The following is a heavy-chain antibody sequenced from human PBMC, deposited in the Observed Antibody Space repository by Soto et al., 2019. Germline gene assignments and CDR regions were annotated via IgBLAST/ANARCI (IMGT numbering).Heavy chain of an antibody. D-gene: IGHD5-12*01. J-gene: IGHJ4*02. CDR1: GFTFSSYA. V-gene: IGHV3-64*01. CDR3: ARGGRGYEFDY. CDR2: ISSNGGST. Sequence: EVQLVESGGGLVQPGGSLRLSCAASGFTFSSYAMHWVRQAPGKGLEYVSGISSNGGSTNYANSVKGRFTISRDNSKNMLYVQRGSVRAEEMAVYYCARGGRGYEFDYWGQGALVTVSS.